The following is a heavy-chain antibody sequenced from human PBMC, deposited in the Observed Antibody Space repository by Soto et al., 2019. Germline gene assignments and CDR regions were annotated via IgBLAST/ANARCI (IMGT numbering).Heavy chain of an antibody. V-gene: IGHV1-69*02. CDR2: IIPILGIA. J-gene: IGHJ4*02. CDR3: AGAYCSGGSCDADKLDY. Sequence: ASVKVSCKASGGTFSSYTISWVRQAPGQGLEWMGRIIPILGIANYAQKFQGRVTITADKSTSTAYMELSSLRSEDTAVYYCAGAYCSGGSCDADKLDYWGQGTLVTVSS. D-gene: IGHD2-15*01. CDR1: GGTFSSYT.